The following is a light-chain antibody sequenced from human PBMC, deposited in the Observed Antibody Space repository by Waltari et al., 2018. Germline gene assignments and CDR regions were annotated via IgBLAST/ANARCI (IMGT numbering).Light chain of an antibody. Sequence: QSALPQPASVSGSPGQSITISCSGTDRYVGAYYFVPWYQQHPGKAPHLIIYEVSNRPSGISNRFSASKSGNTASLTISGLQAEDEADYYCSSYTTSSAPGVFGTGTRVTVL. CDR2: EVS. CDR1: DRYVGAYYF. V-gene: IGLV2-14*01. J-gene: IGLJ1*01. CDR3: SSYTTSSAPGV.